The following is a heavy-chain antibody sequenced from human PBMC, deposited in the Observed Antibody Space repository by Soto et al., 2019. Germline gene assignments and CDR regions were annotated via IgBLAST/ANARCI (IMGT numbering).Heavy chain of an antibody. D-gene: IGHD3-16*01. V-gene: IGHV5-51*01. CDR2: IYPGDSEA. Sequence: GEALKISCKACGYGFSSSWIAWLRQSPGKVLEWMGIIYPGDSEARYRQSCRGHVTTAAATSTNTDLLQWSGVKASDSGIYYCARDVDNWGDPYYFDSWGQGTQVTVSS. J-gene: IGHJ4*02. CDR1: GYGFSSSW. CDR3: ARDVDNWGDPYYFDS.